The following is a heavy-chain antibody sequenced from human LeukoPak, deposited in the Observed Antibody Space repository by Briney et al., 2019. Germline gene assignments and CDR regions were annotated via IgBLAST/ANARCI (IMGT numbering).Heavy chain of an antibody. D-gene: IGHD3-22*01. Sequence: SETLSLTCTVSGGSISNYYWSWIRQPPGKGLEWIGYIFYTGSTKYNPSLKSRVTISVDTSKNQFSLKLSSVTAADTAVYYCARRYYYDSSGRGYYFDYWGQGTLVTVSS. J-gene: IGHJ4*02. V-gene: IGHV4-59*12. CDR3: ARRYYYDSSGRGYYFDY. CDR2: IFYTGST. CDR1: GGSISNYY.